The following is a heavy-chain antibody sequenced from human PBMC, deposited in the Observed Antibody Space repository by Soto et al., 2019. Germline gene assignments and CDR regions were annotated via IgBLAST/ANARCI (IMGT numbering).Heavy chain of an antibody. Sequence: QVQLVQSGAEVKKPGSSVKVSCKASGGTFSSYAISWVRQAPGQGLEWMGGIIPIFGTANYAQKFQGRVTITADESTSTAYMELSSLSSEDTAVYYCARDPIAAAGTEVYWFDPWGQGTLVTVSS. D-gene: IGHD6-13*01. CDR3: ARDPIAAAGTEVYWFDP. CDR1: GGTFSSYA. J-gene: IGHJ5*02. V-gene: IGHV1-69*01. CDR2: IIPIFGTA.